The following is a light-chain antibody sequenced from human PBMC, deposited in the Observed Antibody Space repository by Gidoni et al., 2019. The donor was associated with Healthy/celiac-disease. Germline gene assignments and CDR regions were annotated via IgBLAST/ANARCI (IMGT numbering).Light chain of an antibody. V-gene: IGKV1-8*01. CDR3: QQYYSYPLT. CDR1: QGISSY. Sequence: IRMTQSPSSFSASTGDRVTITYRASQGISSYLAWYQQKPGKAPKLLIYAASTLQSGVPSRFSGSGSGTDFTLTISCLQSEDFATYYCQQYYSYPLTFGQGTKVEIK. J-gene: IGKJ1*01. CDR2: AAS.